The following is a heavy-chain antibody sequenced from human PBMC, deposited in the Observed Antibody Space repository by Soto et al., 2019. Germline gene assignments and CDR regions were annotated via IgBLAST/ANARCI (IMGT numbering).Heavy chain of an antibody. CDR2: IYSSGST. V-gene: IGHV4-4*07. J-gene: IGHJ5*02. CDR3: ARGQRFSDWFDP. Sequence: SLTCTISGGAIGSHYWTWIRQPAGKGLEWIGRIYSSGSTQYNPSLQSRVTMSLDTSKNQFSLRLESVTAADTAVYYCARGQRFSDWFDPWGQGTLVTVS. D-gene: IGHD3-3*01. CDR1: GGAIGSHY.